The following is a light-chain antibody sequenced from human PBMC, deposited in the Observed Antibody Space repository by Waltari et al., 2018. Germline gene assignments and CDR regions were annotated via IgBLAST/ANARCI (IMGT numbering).Light chain of an antibody. CDR1: QSIGRD. CDR2: SAT. V-gene: IGKV3-15*01. J-gene: IGKJ1*01. CDR3: QHFNNWPPWA. Sequence: EILMTQSPATLSVSPGERVTLSCRASQSIGRDLAWYQQRPGQAPRLLIYSATVRATGVPARFSASGSGTEFTLTISSLQSEDVAVYYCQHFNNWPPWAFGQGTKVEIK.